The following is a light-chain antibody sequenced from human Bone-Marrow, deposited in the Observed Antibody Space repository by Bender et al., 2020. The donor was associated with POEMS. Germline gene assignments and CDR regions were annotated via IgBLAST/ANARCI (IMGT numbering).Light chain of an antibody. Sequence: QSALTQPASVSGSPGQSITISCTGTSSDVGSYNFVSWYQHHPGKAPKLMIYEVSKRPAVVSNRFSGSKSGNTASLTISGIQAEDEADYSCYSYASIWVFGGGTTLTVL. V-gene: IGLV2-23*02. J-gene: IGLJ3*02. CDR3: YSYASIWV. CDR1: SSDVGSYNF. CDR2: EVS.